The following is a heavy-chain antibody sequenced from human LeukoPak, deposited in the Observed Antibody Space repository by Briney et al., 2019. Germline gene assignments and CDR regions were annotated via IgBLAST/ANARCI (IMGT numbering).Heavy chain of an antibody. CDR3: ARTSDSVNWYFDL. CDR2: IYYSGST. V-gene: IGHV4-39*01. Sequence: SETLSLTCTVSGGSISSSSYYWGWIRQPPGKGLEWIGSIYYSGSTYYNPSLKSRVTISVDTSKNQFSLKLSSVTAADTAVYYCARTSDSVNWYFDLWGRGTLVTVSS. J-gene: IGHJ2*01. D-gene: IGHD2-15*01. CDR1: GGSISSSSYY.